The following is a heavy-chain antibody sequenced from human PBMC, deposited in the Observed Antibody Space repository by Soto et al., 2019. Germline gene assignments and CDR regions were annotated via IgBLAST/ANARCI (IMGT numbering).Heavy chain of an antibody. J-gene: IGHJ4*01. CDR1: GFPFSNSW. CDR3: NNDSYSSMVVVRFDY. D-gene: IGHD2-15*01. V-gene: IGHV3-15*07. Sequence: GALRLSCAGSGFPFSNSWINWVRHVPGKGLEWVGRIKSRALGGTTDFAAPVRGRFAITRDDSRNVAYMQMNSLHTEDTAVYYCNNDSYSSMVVVRFDYWGHGSLDTVSS. CDR2: IKSRALGGTT.